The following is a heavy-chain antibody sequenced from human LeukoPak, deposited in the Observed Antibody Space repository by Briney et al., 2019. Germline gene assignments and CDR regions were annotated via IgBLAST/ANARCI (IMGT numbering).Heavy chain of an antibody. V-gene: IGHV4-38-2*02. CDR1: GYSVSTNYY. J-gene: IGHJ4*01. D-gene: IGHD3-10*01. CDR3: AREGLITIVRGXNFGY. Sequence: SEALSLTCTVSGYSVSTNYYWGWIRQPPGKGLEWIGNIYHDGSTYYNPSLKSRVTISVDTSKNQFSLKLTSVTAADTAVYYCAREGLITIVRGXNFGYWG. CDR2: IYHDGST.